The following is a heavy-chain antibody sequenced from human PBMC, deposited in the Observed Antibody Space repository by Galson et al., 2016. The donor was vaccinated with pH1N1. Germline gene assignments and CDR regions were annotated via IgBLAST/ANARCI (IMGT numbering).Heavy chain of an antibody. CDR3: AKSSGWYGGWFDP. CDR2: ISWNTGSM. J-gene: IGHJ5*02. Sequence: LRLSCAASGFTFDDYGMHWVRQAPGQGLEWVSSISWNTGSMAYADSVKGRFTISRDNAKNSLYLQMNSLRAEDTALYYCAKSSGWYGGWFDPWGQGTLVTVSS. CDR1: GFTFDDYG. V-gene: IGHV3-9*01. D-gene: IGHD6-19*01.